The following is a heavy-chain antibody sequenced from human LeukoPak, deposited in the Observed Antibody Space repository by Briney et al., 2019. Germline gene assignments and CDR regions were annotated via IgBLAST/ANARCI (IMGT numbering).Heavy chain of an antibody. V-gene: IGHV4-34*01. Sequence: SETLSLTCAVYGGSFSGYYWSWIRQPPGKGLEWIGEISHSGSTNYNPSLKSRVTISVDTSKNQFSLKLSSVTAADTAVYYCASISVIGIAAAGNNYWGQGTLVTVSS. D-gene: IGHD6-13*01. J-gene: IGHJ4*02. CDR1: GGSFSGYY. CDR3: ASISVIGIAAAGNNY. CDR2: ISHSGST.